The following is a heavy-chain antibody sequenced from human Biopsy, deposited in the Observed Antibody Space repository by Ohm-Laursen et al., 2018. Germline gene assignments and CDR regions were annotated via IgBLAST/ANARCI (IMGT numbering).Heavy chain of an antibody. D-gene: IGHD4/OR15-4a*01. CDR3: ARRLTTSFGMDV. CDR1: RFTFSSDA. CDR2: ISGSSTS. Sequence: SLRLSCTASRFTFSSDAMSWVRQAPGKGLEWVSAISGSSTSYYADSVKGRFTISRDNSKNTLYLQMNSLRAEDTAVYYCARRLTTSFGMDVWGQGTTVTVSS. V-gene: IGHV3-23*01. J-gene: IGHJ6*02.